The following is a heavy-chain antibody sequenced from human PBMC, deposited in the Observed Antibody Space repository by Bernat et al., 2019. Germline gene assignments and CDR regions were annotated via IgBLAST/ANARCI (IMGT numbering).Heavy chain of an antibody. CDR3: TTAFSSSYYGSESYYNKVAPTLGY. CDR2: IKSKTDGGTT. D-gene: IGHD3-10*01. V-gene: IGHV3-15*01. Sequence: EVQLVESGGGLVKPGGSLRLSCAASGFTFSNAWMSWVRQAPGKGLEWVGRIKSKTDGGTTDYAAPVKGRFTISSDDSKNTLYLQMNSLKTEDTAVYYCTTAFSSSYYGSESYYNKVAPTLGYWGQGTLVTVSS. J-gene: IGHJ4*02. CDR1: GFTFSNAW.